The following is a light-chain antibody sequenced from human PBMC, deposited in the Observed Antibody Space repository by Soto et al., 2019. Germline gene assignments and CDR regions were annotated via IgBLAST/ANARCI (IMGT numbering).Light chain of an antibody. CDR1: QSVDIRY. J-gene: IGKJ1*01. CDR2: GGS. Sequence: ILSTQASCALLLAPGERATLSCRASQSVDIRYCTWYQHIPGQAPRLLIYGGSSRATGIPDRFSGSGSGTDFTLTISRLEADDFAMYYCIQATNSPITFGQGTKVDIK. V-gene: IGKV3-20*01. CDR3: IQATNSPIT.